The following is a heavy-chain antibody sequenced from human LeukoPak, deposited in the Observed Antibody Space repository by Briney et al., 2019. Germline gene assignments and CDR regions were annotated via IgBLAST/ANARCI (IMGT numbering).Heavy chain of an antibody. Sequence: QPGGSLTLSCVVSGFTFSSHWMIWLRQAPGRGLEWVAAIKGDGTDKNYVDSVKGRFIISRDNSKNSLYLQMNSLRVEDTAIYYCARSWSNAYDIWGQGTGVTVSS. CDR2: IKGDGTDK. CDR3: ARSWSNAYDI. CDR1: GFTFSSHW. V-gene: IGHV3-7*01. J-gene: IGHJ3*02.